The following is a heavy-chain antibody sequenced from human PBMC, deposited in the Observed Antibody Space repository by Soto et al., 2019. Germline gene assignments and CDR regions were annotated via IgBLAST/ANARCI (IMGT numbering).Heavy chain of an antibody. V-gene: IGHV4-39*01. J-gene: IGHJ4*02. Sequence: SETLSLTCTVSVGSISSSSYYCGWIRQPPWKGLEWIGSIYYSGSTYYNPSLKSRVTISVDTSKNQFSLKLSSVTAADTAVYYCARLTSDYYDSSGYSYQFEYWGQGTLVTLSS. CDR2: IYYSGST. D-gene: IGHD3-22*01. CDR3: ARLTSDYYDSSGYSYQFEY. CDR1: VGSISSSSYY.